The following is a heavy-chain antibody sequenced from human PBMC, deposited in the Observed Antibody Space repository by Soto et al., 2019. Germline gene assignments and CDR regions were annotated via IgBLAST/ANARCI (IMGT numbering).Heavy chain of an antibody. CDR3: ARGPGGVYSSSPLDY. Sequence: EVQLVESGGGLVQPGGSLRLSCAASGFTFSSYWMSWVRQAPGKGLEWVANIKQDGSEKYFVEAVKGRFTMSRDYAKNSLYLLMNSLRAEDTSVYYCARGPGGVYSSSPLDYWGQRNLVTVSS. D-gene: IGHD6-6*01. CDR1: GFTFSSYW. CDR2: IKQDGSEK. V-gene: IGHV3-7*01. J-gene: IGHJ4*02.